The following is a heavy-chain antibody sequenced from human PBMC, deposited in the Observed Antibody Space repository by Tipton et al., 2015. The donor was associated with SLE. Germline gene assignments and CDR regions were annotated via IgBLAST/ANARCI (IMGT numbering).Heavy chain of an antibody. CDR3: ARRIDYGDANYFDY. CDR1: GYSISSGYY. CDR2: IYTSGST. Sequence: TLSLTCAVSGYSISSGYYWGWIRQPPGKGLEWIGRIYTSGSTYYNPSLKSRVTISVDTSKNQFSLKLSSVTAADTAVYYCARRIDYGDANYFDYWGQGTLVTVSS. D-gene: IGHD4-17*01. V-gene: IGHV4-38-2*01. J-gene: IGHJ4*02.